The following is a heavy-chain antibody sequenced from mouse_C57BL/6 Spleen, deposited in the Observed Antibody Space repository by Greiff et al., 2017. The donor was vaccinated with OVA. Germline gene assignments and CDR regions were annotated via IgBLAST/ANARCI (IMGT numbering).Heavy chain of an antibody. J-gene: IGHJ3*01. D-gene: IGHD1-1*01. CDR1: GFTFSSYG. V-gene: IGHV5-6*01. Sequence: EVQRVESGGDLVKPGGSLKLSCAASGFTFSSYGMSWVRQTPDKRLEWVATISSGGSYTYYPDSVKGRFTISRDNAKNTLYLQMSSLKSEDTAMYYCARHEAYYGSSPWFAYWGQGTLVTVSA. CDR2: ISSGGSYT. CDR3: ARHEAYYGSSPWFAY.